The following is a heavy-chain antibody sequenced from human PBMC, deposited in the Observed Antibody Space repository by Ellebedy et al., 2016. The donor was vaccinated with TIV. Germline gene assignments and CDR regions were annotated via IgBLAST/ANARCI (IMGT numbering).Heavy chain of an antibody. CDR3: GRTDYGDSYYFDN. J-gene: IGHJ4*02. CDR1: GFIVGPNY. V-gene: IGHV3-53*01. CDR2: IYSDGST. D-gene: IGHD4-17*01. Sequence: PGGSLRLSCAASGFIVGPNYMTWVRQAPGKGLEWVSVIYSDGSTYYADSVKGRFTISRYNSKNTLYLQMNSLRAEDTAVYYCGRTDYGDSYYFDNWGQGTLVTVSS.